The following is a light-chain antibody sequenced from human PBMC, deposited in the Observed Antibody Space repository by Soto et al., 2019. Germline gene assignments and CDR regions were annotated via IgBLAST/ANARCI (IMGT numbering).Light chain of an antibody. CDR3: MVGSLWPQT. CDR1: ESLVHSDGNTS. V-gene: IGKV2-30*02. J-gene: IGKJ1*01. CDR2: KVS. Sequence: VMTQPPISAPVTLGQPASICCRSSESLVHSDGNTSLNWFQQRPGQSPRRLIFKVSNRDSGVPDRFSGSGSGTDFTLKICRLEAEDVVLYYCMVGSLWPQTFGQGTKV.